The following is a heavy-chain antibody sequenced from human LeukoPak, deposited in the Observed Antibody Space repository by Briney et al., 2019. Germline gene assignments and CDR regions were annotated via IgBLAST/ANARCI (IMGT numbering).Heavy chain of an antibody. J-gene: IGHJ4*02. D-gene: IGHD3-22*01. Sequence: PGGSLRLSCAASGFTFSNYGMSWVRQAPGKGLEWVSGISGNGDNTYYADSVRGRSSISRDNSKNTLYLQMDSLRAEDTAVYHCAKTNGYYDYWGRGTLVTVSS. CDR1: GFTFSNYG. CDR2: ISGNGDNT. V-gene: IGHV3-23*01. CDR3: AKTNGYYDY.